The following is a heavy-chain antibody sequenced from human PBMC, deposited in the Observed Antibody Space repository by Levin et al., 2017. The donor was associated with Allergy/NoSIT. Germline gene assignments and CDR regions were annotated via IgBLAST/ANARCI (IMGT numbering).Heavy chain of an antibody. D-gene: IGHD6-19*01. J-gene: IGHJ4*02. CDR1: GFTFDDYA. CDR3: AKSGSSGIYYFDY. CDR2: ISWNSGSI. V-gene: IGHV3-9*01. Sequence: GGSLRLSCAASGFTFDDYAMHWVRQAPGKGLEWVSGISWNSGSIGYADSVKGRFTISRDNAKNSLYLQMNSLRAEDTALYYCAKSGSSGIYYFDYWGQGTLVTVSS.